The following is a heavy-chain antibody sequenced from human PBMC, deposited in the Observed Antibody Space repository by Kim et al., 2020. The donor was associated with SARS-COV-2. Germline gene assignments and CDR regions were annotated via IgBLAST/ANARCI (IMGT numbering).Heavy chain of an antibody. CDR1: GFTFTGYA. D-gene: IGHD2-2*03. Sequence: GGSLRLSCTTSGFTFTGYAMSWVRQGPAKGLERVSSIDGNYGTTYYVDSVKGRFTISSVNSKKTLYLQMGNLRADDTDVSYCMKGGWGWIWDHWGQGTLVTVSS. CDR2: IDGNYGTT. CDR3: MKGGWGWIWDH. V-gene: IGHV3-23*01. J-gene: IGHJ4*02.